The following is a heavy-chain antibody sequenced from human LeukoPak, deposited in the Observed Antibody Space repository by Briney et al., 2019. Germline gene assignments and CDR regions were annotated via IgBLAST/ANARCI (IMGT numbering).Heavy chain of an antibody. D-gene: IGHD1-26*01. CDR2: ISASGSST. CDR1: GFAFSSYA. V-gene: IGHV3-23*01. Sequence: GGSLRLSCAASGFAFSSYAMSWVRQVPGKGLEWVSAISASGSSTYYADSVKGRFTMSRDTSKDTLYLQLNSLRAEDTAVYYCAKVRSPLFRGGSYCFDYWGQGTLVTVSS. CDR3: AKVRSPLFRGGSYCFDY. J-gene: IGHJ4*02.